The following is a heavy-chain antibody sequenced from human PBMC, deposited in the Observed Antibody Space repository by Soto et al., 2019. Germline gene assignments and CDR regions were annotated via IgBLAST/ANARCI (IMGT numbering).Heavy chain of an antibody. Sequence: WGSLVLSCAASGFTFSNYEMSWVRQAPGKGLEWISYTSRSGTSTQYADSVEGRFTMSRDNAKNSLYLQMDSLRAEDTAIYYCAREGRDGYNYFDSWGQGTLVTVSS. D-gene: IGHD5-12*01. CDR2: TSRSGTST. V-gene: IGHV3-48*03. CDR1: GFTFSNYE. CDR3: AREGRDGYNYFDS. J-gene: IGHJ4*02.